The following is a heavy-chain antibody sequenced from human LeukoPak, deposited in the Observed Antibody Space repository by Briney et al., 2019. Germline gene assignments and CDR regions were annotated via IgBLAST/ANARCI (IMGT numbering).Heavy chain of an antibody. CDR1: GFILSSYS. V-gene: IGHV3-21*01. CDR3: ARPKTIQLDAMDV. Sequence: GGSLRLSCEASGFILSSYSMNWVRQAPGKWLEWVSSISSSGSYIFYADSVKGRFTISRDTAKNSLYLQMNSLRAEDTAVYYCARPKTIQLDAMDVWGKGTTVTVSP. J-gene: IGHJ6*04. CDR2: ISSSGSYI. D-gene: IGHD5-24*01.